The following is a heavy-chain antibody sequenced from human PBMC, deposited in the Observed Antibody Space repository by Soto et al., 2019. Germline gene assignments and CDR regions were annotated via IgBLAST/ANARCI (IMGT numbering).Heavy chain of an antibody. CDR1: GFTFSSYA. D-gene: IGHD3-22*01. CDR2: ISYDGSNK. Sequence: GGSLRLSCAASGFTFSSYAMHWVSQAPGKGLEWVAVISYDGSNKYYADSVKGRFTISRDNSKNTLYLQMNSLRAEDTAVYYCARDMARYYYDSSGYNDYYGMDVRGQGTTVTVSS. V-gene: IGHV3-30-3*01. J-gene: IGHJ6*02. CDR3: ARDMARYYYDSSGYNDYYGMDV.